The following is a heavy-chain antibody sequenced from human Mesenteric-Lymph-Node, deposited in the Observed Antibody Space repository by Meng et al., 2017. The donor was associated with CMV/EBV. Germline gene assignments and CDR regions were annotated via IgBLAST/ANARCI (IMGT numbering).Heavy chain of an antibody. D-gene: IGHD2-8*01. CDR1: GYTFTGYY. CDR2: INPNSGGT. Sequence: ASVKVSCKASGYTFTGYYMHWVRQAPGQGLEWMGWINPNSGGTNYAQKFQGRVTMTRDTSISTAYMELSSLRSEDTAVYYCARAYIVRGSYYGMDVWGQGTTVTVSS. V-gene: IGHV1-2*02. J-gene: IGHJ6*02. CDR3: ARAYIVRGSYYGMDV.